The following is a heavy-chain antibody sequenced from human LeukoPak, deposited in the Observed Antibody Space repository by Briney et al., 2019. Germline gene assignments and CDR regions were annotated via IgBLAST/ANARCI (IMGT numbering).Heavy chain of an antibody. D-gene: IGHD2-15*01. J-gene: IGHJ4*02. CDR2: INWNGGST. V-gene: IGHV3-20*04. CDR3: ARPRALYCSGGSCYFDY. CDR1: GFTFDDYG. Sequence: TGGSLRLSCAASGFTFDDYGMSWVRQAPGKGLEWVSGINWNGGSTGYADSVKGRFTISRDNAKNSLYLQMNSLRAEDTALYYCARPRALYCSGGSCYFDYWGQGTLATVSS.